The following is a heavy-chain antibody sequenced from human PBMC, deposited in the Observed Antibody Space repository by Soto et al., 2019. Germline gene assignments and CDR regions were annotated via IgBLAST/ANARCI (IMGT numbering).Heavy chain of an antibody. CDR2: ISYDGSNK. CDR1: AFTFSSYG. Sequence: GSLRLSCAASAFTFSSYGMHWVRQAPGKGLEWVAVISYDGSNKYYADSVKGRFTISRDNSKNTLYLQMNSLRVEDTAVYYCAKGPGIAVISYWGQGTLVTVSS. D-gene: IGHD6-19*01. J-gene: IGHJ4*02. V-gene: IGHV3-30*18. CDR3: AKGPGIAVISY.